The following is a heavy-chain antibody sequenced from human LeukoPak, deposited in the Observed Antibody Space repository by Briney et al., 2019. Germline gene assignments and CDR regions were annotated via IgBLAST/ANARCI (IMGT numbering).Heavy chain of an antibody. D-gene: IGHD2-21*01. J-gene: IGHJ3*02. CDR2: VYYTGST. V-gene: IGHV4-31*03. Sequence: TLSLTCTVSGGSIGSGGCYGSWIRQHPGRGREWIANVYYTGSTYYNPSLKSRLTISVNTSKNHFSLRLSSMTAADTAVYYCARVPSVIDAFDIWGQGTMVTVSS. CDR3: ARVPSVIDAFDI. CDR1: GGSIGSGGCY.